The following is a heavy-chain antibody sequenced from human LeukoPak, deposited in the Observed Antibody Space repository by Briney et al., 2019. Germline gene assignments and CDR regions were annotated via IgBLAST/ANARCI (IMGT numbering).Heavy chain of an antibody. CDR2: ISAYNGNT. D-gene: IGHD4-11*01. J-gene: IGHJ4*02. CDR1: GYTFTGYY. CDR3: ARDDSLDY. Sequence: ASVKVSCKASGYTFTGYYMHWVRQAPGQGLEWMGWISAYNGNTNYAQKLQGKVTMTTDTSTSTAYMELRSLRSDDTAVYYCARDDSLDYWGQGTLVTVSS. V-gene: IGHV1-18*04.